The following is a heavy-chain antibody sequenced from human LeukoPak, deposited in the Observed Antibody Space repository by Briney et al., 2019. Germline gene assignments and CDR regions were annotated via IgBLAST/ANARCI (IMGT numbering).Heavy chain of an antibody. Sequence: SETLSLTCTVSSGPISSYYWSWIRQPPGKGLEWIGEINHSGSTNYNPSLKSRVTISVDTSKNQFSLKLSSVTAADTAVYYCARGSYDFWSGYSHPYFDYWGQGTLVTVSS. CDR3: ARGSYDFWSGYSHPYFDY. CDR1: SGPISSYY. V-gene: IGHV4-34*01. J-gene: IGHJ4*02. CDR2: INHSGST. D-gene: IGHD3-3*01.